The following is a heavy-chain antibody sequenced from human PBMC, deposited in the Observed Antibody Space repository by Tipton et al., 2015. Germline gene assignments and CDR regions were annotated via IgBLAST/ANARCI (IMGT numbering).Heavy chain of an antibody. Sequence: SLRLSCAASGFTFSSYSMNWVRQAPGKGLEWVSSVNDRSYYIYYADSVKGRFTISRGNAKNFLYLQMNGLRAEDTAVYYCARFPYCTNGVCYDDWGQGTLVTVSS. CDR2: VNDRSYYI. CDR1: GFTFSSYS. CDR3: ARFPYCTNGVCYDD. J-gene: IGHJ4*02. D-gene: IGHD2-8*01. V-gene: IGHV3-21*01.